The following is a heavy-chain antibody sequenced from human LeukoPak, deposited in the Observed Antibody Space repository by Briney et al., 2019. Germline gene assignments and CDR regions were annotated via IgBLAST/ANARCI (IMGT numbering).Heavy chain of an antibody. J-gene: IGHJ5*02. CDR2: IIPIFGTA. V-gene: IGHV1-69*05. CDR3: ASGMVRGVRPTWFDP. Sequence: SVKVSCKASGGTFSSYAISWVRQAPGQGLEWMGGIIPIFGTANYAQKFQGRVTITTDESTSTAYMELSSLRSEDTAVYYCASGMVRGVRPTWFDPWGQGTLVTVSS. D-gene: IGHD3-10*01. CDR1: GGTFSSYA.